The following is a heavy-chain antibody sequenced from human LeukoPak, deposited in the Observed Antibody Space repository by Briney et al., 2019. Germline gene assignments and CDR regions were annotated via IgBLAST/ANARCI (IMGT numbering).Heavy chain of an antibody. CDR3: ARDHLAGTSDY. D-gene: IGHD6-19*01. J-gene: IGHJ4*02. CDR1: GFTFSSYA. Sequence: GGSLRLSCAASGFTFSSYAMHWVRQAPGKGLEWVAVISYDGSNKYYADSVKGRFTISRDNSKNTLYLQMNSLRAEDTAVYYCARDHLAGTSDYWGQGTLVTVSS. CDR2: ISYDGSNK. V-gene: IGHV3-30-3*01.